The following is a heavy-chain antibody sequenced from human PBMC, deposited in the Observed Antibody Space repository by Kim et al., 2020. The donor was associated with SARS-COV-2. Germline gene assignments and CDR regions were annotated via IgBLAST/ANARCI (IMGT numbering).Heavy chain of an antibody. V-gene: IGHV3-72*01. D-gene: IGHD4-17*01. CDR1: GFTFSDHY. CDR3: ARRLTYGDSHYFDY. CDR2: TTNKANGYTT. J-gene: IGHJ4*02. Sequence: GGSLRLSCATSGFTFSDHYMDWVRQAPGKGLEWVGRTTNKANGYTTEYAASVKGRFTISGDDSKNSLYLQMNGLKIEDTSVYFCARRLTYGDSHYFDYWGQGTLVTVSS.